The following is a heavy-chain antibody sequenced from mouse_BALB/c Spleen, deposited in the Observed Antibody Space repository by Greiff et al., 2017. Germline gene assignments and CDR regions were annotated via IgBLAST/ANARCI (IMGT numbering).Heavy chain of an antibody. V-gene: IGHV3-6*02. J-gene: IGHJ3*01. Sequence: EVQLQESGPGLVKPSQSLSLTCSVTGYSITSGYYWNWIRQFPGNKLEWMGYISYDGSNNYNPSLKNRISITRDTSKNQFFLKLNSVTTEDTATYYCARDRDYDGYYRVFAYWGQGTLVTVSA. CDR2: ISYDGSN. CDR1: GYSITSGYY. CDR3: ARDRDYDGYYRVFAY. D-gene: IGHD2-3*01.